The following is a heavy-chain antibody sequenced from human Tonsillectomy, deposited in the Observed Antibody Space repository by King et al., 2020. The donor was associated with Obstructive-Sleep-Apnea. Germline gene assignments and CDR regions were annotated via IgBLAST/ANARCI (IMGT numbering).Heavy chain of an antibody. V-gene: IGHV4-39*07. D-gene: IGHD5-12*01. CDR3: ARIVATILFDY. J-gene: IGHJ4*02. CDR2: SYYSGST. Sequence: QLQESGPGLVKPSETLSLTCTVSGGSISSSSYYWGWIRQPPGKGLEWIGSSYYSGSTYYNPSLKSRVTISVDTSKNQFSLKLSSVTAADTAVYYCARIVATILFDYWGQGTLVTVSS. CDR1: GGSISSSSYY.